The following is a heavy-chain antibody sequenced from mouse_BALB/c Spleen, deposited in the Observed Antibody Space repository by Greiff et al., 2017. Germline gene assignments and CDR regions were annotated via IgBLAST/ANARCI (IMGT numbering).Heavy chain of an antibody. CDR3: ASNYGKEEDAMDY. V-gene: IGHV1-9*01. CDR1: GYAFSSSW. D-gene: IGHD2-1*01. Sequence: VQLQQSGPELVKPGASVKISCKASGYAFSSSWMNWVKQRPGHGLEWIGVILPGSGSTNYNEKFKGKATFTADTSSNTAYMQLSSLTSEDSAVYYCASNYGKEEDAMDYWGQGTSVTVSS. J-gene: IGHJ4*01. CDR2: ILPGSGST.